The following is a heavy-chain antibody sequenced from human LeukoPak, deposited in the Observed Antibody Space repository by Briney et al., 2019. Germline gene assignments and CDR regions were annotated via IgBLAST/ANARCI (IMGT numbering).Heavy chain of an antibody. D-gene: IGHD5/OR15-5a*01. V-gene: IGHV4-4*09. CDR1: GTSIITSY. CDR2: IDSSGHT. CDR3: AKGFYDSRLNSNPFDF. J-gene: IGHJ4*02. Sequence: PSETLSLTCTVSGTSIITSYWSWIRQFPGKGLEWIGFIDSSGHTDSNPSLSGRVTISIDTSKNQFFLRPTSVTAADTAVYYCAKGFYDSRLNSNPFDFWGRGTLVTVSS.